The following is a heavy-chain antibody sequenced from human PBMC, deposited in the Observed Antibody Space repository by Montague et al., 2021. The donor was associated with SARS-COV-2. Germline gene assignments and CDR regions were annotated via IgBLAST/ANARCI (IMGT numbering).Heavy chain of an antibody. CDR1: GASMSDYY. Sequence: SETLSLTCTVSGASMSDYYWAWIRQPPGKGLEWLAYIYYSGGINSNASLKSRVSMSVDTSKNQFSLKLTSVTAADTAVYYCARAVSVRRAVNWFDPWGQGTLVTVSS. CDR2: IYYSGGI. V-gene: IGHV4-59*13. J-gene: IGHJ5*02. D-gene: IGHD3-10*01. CDR3: ARAVSVRRAVNWFDP.